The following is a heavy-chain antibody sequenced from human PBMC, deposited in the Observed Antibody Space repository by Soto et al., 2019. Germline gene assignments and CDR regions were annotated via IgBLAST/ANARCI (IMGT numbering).Heavy chain of an antibody. D-gene: IGHD6-19*01. V-gene: IGHV4-39*01. CDR2: IYYSGST. Sequence: SETLSLTCTVSGGSISSSGYYWGWIRHPPGKGLEWIGSIYYSGSTYYNPSLKSRVTISVDTSKNQFSLKLSSVTAADTAVYYCARQNEQWLVPTFHYWAQGTLVTVSS. CDR1: GGSISSSGYY. J-gene: IGHJ4*02. CDR3: ARQNEQWLVPTFHY.